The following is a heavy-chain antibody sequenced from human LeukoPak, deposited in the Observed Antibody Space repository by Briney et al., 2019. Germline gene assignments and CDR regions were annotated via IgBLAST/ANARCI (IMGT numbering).Heavy chain of an antibody. V-gene: IGHV3-21*04. D-gene: IGHD3-10*01. Sequence: GGSLRLSCAASGFTFSSYSMNWVRQAPGKGLEWVSSISSSSSYIYHADSVKGRFTISRDNAKNSLYLQMNSLRAEDTAVYYCARGPVGFGDPMIDYWGQGTLVTVSS. CDR3: ARGPVGFGDPMIDY. CDR2: ISSSSSYI. CDR1: GFTFSSYS. J-gene: IGHJ4*02.